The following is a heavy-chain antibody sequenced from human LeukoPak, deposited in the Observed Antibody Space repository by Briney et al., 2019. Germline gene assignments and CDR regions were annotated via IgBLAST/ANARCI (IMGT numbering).Heavy chain of an antibody. D-gene: IGHD3-10*02. J-gene: IGHJ6*04. Sequence: GGSLRLSCAASGFTFSSFGMSWVRQAPGKGLEWVSAISSTGGTAYYADSVKGRFTISRDNSKNTLYLQMNSLRAEDTAVYYCAELGITMIGGVWGKGTTVTISS. CDR1: GFTFSSFG. V-gene: IGHV3-23*01. CDR3: AELGITMIGGV. CDR2: ISSTGGTA.